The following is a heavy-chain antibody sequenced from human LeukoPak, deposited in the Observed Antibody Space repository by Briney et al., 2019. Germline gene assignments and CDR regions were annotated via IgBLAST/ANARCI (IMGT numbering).Heavy chain of an antibody. Sequence: SVKVSCKASGGTFSSYAISWVRQAPGQGLEWMGGIIPIFGTANYAQKFQGRVTITADKSTSTAYMELSSLRSEDTAVYYCARGYCSSTSCYAPPNYWGQGTLVTASS. D-gene: IGHD2-2*01. CDR1: GGTFSSYA. J-gene: IGHJ4*02. V-gene: IGHV1-69*06. CDR2: IIPIFGTA. CDR3: ARGYCSSTSCYAPPNY.